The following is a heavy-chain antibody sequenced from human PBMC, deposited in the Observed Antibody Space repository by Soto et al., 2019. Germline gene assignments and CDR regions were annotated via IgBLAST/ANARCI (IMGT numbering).Heavy chain of an antibody. J-gene: IGHJ4*02. D-gene: IGHD6-19*01. CDR2: IYYSGSS. CDR1: GASISSTNYY. Sequence: QLQLQESGPGLVKPSETLSLTCTVSGASISSTNYYWDWLRQSPGEGLEWIGGIYYSGSSYYSPSLKSRVTQSVDTSKNQFSLRLTSVTAADTALYYCAKHNTGITVAGYVSFDRWGQGTLVTVSS. V-gene: IGHV4-39*01. CDR3: AKHNTGITVAGYVSFDR.